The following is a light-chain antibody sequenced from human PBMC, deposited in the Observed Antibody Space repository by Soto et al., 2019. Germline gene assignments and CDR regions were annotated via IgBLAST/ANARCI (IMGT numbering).Light chain of an antibody. Sequence: VLTESPVTLSMFSGERATLSCRASQSFRGLLAWYQQKPGQAPRLLIYDAYNRATGIPPRFSGSGSGTDFTLTISSLEPEDSAVYYCQQRHMWLITFGQGTRLEI. J-gene: IGKJ5*01. CDR2: DAY. CDR3: QQRHMWLIT. V-gene: IGKV3-11*01. CDR1: QSFRGL.